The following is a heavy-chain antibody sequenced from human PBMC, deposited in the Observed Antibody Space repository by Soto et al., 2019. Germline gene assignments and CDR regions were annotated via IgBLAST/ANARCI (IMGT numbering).Heavy chain of an antibody. V-gene: IGHV3-21*01. CDR3: FIFEPKYGSGNATEAWDS. CDR2: ISSSSSYI. D-gene: IGHD3-3*01. J-gene: IGHJ6*03. Sequence: KRLEWVSSISSSSSYIYYADSVKGRFTISRDNAKNSLYLQMNSLRAEDTAVYYFFIFEPKYGSGNATEAWDSWRNGTPVT.